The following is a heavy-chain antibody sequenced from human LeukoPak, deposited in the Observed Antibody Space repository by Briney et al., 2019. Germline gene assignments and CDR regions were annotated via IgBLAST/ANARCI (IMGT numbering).Heavy chain of an antibody. CDR1: GGTFSSYA. Sequence: SEKVSCKASGGTFSSYAISWVRQAPGQGLEWMGGIIPIFGTANYAQKFQGRVTITTDEFTSTAYMELSSQRSEDTAVYYCARDLAGYKGATRFGDWFDPWGQGTLVTVSS. CDR3: ARDLAGYKGATRFGDWFDP. CDR2: IIPIFGTA. J-gene: IGHJ5*02. V-gene: IGHV1-69*05. D-gene: IGHD1-26*01.